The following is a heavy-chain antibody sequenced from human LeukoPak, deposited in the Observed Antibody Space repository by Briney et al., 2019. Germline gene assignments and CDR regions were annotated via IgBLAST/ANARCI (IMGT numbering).Heavy chain of an antibody. CDR2: IYYSGNT. D-gene: IGHD1-26*01. Sequence: SETLSLTCIVAGGSLSSTTYYWGWIRQPPGKRLEWIGSIYYSGNTYYNPSLKSRVTISIDTSKNQFSLNLNSVTAADTALYSCARHYLGGNYPDCFNHWGQGTLVTVSS. CDR1: GGSLSSTTYY. J-gene: IGHJ4*02. V-gene: IGHV4-39*01. CDR3: ARHYLGGNYPDCFNH.